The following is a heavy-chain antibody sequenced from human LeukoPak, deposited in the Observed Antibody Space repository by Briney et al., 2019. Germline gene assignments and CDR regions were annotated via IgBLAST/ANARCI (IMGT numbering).Heavy chain of an antibody. D-gene: IGHD3-9*01. V-gene: IGHV3-30*18. CDR3: TKGGFKYFDWSYFDY. CDR1: GFTFSSYA. CDR2: ISYDGSYQ. Sequence: HPGGSLRLSCAASGFTFSSYAMYWVRQAPGKGLEWVALISYDGSYQYSADSVRGRFTISRDNSRNSLYLQMNSLRAEDTAFYHCTKGGFKYFDWSYFDYWGQGTLVTVSS. J-gene: IGHJ4*02.